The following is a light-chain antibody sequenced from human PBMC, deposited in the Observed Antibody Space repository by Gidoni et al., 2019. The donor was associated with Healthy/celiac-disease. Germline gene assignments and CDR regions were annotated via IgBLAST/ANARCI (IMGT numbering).Light chain of an antibody. J-gene: IGLJ3*02. CDR3: CSYAGSTWV. CDR2: EGS. Sequence: QSALTQPASVSGSPGQSITISCTGTSSDVGIYNLVSWYQQHPGKATKLMIYEGSKRPSGVSNRFSGSKSGNTASLTISGLQAEDEADYYCCSYAGSTWVFGGGTKLTVL. V-gene: IGLV2-23*01. CDR1: SSDVGIYNL.